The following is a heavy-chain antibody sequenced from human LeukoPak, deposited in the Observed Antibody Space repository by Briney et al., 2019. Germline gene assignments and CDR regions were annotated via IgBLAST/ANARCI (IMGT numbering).Heavy chain of an antibody. CDR3: AREGGGHYDFWSGYYFMGLSVDY. Sequence: GASVKVSCKASGYTFTSYDINWVRQATGQGLEWMGWMNPNSGNTGYAQKFQGRVTITRNTSISTAYMELSSLRSEDTAVYYCAREGGGHYDFWSGYYFMGLSVDYWGQGTLVTVSS. CDR1: GYTFTSYD. J-gene: IGHJ4*02. D-gene: IGHD3-3*01. V-gene: IGHV1-8*03. CDR2: MNPNSGNT.